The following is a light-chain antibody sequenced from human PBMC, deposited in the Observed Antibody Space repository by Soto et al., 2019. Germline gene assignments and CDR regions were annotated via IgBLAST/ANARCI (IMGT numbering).Light chain of an antibody. CDR2: DVS. Sequence: QSALTQPASVSGSPGQSITISCTGTNSDVGGYNYVSWYQQHPGKAPKLMIYDVSDRPSGVSNRFSGSKSGNTASLTISGLLAEDEADYYCSSFTSISTDVFGTGTKLTVL. CDR1: NSDVGGYNY. J-gene: IGLJ1*01. V-gene: IGLV2-14*01. CDR3: SSFTSISTDV.